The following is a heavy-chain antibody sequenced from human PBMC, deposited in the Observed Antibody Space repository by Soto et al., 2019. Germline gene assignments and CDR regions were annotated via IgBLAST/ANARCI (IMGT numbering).Heavy chain of an antibody. CDR2: ISSNGGTT. D-gene: IGHD2-15*01. CDR3: VARGYQIYYYYYYMDV. J-gene: IGHJ6*03. CDR1: GFTFSTYA. Sequence: GGSLRLSCAASGFTFSTYAMHWVRQAPGKGLEYVSAISSNGGTTYYANSVKGRFTISRDNSKNTLYLHMGSLRVEDMAVYYCVARGYQIYYYYYYMDVWGKGTTVTVSS. V-gene: IGHV3-64*01.